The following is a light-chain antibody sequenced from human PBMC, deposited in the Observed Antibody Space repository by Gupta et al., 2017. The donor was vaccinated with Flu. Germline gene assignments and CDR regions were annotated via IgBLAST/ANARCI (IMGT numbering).Light chain of an antibody. Sequence: IVMTQSPATLSVSPGERATLSGRASQSVSSNLAWYQQKPGQAPRLLIYGASTRATGIPARFSGSGSGTEFTLTISSLQSEDFAVYYCQHYNNWPLTFGGGTKVEIK. CDR1: QSVSSN. CDR2: GAS. V-gene: IGKV3D-15*01. J-gene: IGKJ4*01. CDR3: QHYNNWPLT.